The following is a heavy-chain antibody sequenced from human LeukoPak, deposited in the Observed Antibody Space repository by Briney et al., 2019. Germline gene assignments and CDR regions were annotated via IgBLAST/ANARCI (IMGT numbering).Heavy chain of an antibody. CDR2: INYGGTT. V-gene: IGHV4-39*01. Sequence: SETLSLTCTVSGGSISTSSSYWGWIRQPPGRGLEWIGSINYGGTTNYNPSLKSRVTIFVDTSKNQFSLKLRSVTAADTAAYYCARWSTTVFDYWGQGTLVTVSS. CDR3: ARWSTTVFDY. J-gene: IGHJ4*02. CDR1: GGSISTSSSY. D-gene: IGHD4-17*01.